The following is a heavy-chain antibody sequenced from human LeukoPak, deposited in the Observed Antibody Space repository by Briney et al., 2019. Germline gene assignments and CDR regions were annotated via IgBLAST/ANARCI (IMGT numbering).Heavy chain of an antibody. D-gene: IGHD6-13*01. CDR3: ARGPSDFSWYLVDY. Sequence: GASVKVSCKASGGTFSSYAISWVRQAPGQGLEWMGGIIPIFGTANYAQKFQGRVTITADESTSTAYMELSSLRSEDTAVYYCARGPSDFSWYLVDYWGQGTLVTVSS. J-gene: IGHJ4*02. CDR1: GGTFSSYA. CDR2: IIPIFGTA. V-gene: IGHV1-69*13.